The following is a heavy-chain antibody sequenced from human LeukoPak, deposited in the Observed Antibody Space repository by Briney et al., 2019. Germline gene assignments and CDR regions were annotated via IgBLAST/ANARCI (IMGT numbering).Heavy chain of an antibody. Sequence: SLRLSCVASGFSFDDYAMHWVRRAPGKALEWVSGVSWDGNNIGYADSVKGRFTLSRDNAKNSLYLQMNSLRAEDTALYYCGKSTVGRYNYYMDVWGKGTTVTVSS. CDR2: VSWDGNNI. CDR3: GKSTVGRYNYYMDV. CDR1: GFSFDDYA. D-gene: IGHD3-10*01. V-gene: IGHV3-9*01. J-gene: IGHJ6*03.